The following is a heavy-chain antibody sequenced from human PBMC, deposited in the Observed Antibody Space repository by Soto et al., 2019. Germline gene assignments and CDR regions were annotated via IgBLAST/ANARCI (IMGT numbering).Heavy chain of an antibody. J-gene: IGHJ5*02. D-gene: IGHD2-15*01. CDR3: ARANRRYCSGGSCYQNWFDP. V-gene: IGHV4-30-2*01. CDR1: GGSISSGGYS. CDR2: IYHSGST. Sequence: QLQLQESGSGLVKPSQTLSLTCAVSGGSISSGGYSWSWIRQPPGKGLEWIGYIYHSGSTYYNPSLKSRVTISVDRSKNQCSLKLSSVTAADTAVYYCARANRRYCSGGSCYQNWFDPWGQGTLVTVSS.